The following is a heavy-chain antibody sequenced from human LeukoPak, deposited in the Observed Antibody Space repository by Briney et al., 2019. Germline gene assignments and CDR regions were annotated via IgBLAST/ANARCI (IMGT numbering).Heavy chain of an antibody. CDR2: IIPIFGTA. J-gene: IGHJ1*01. Sequence: SVKVSCKASGGTFSSYAISWVRQAPGQGLEWMGGIIPIFGTANYAQKFQGRVTITADESTSTAYMELSSLRSDDTAVYYCAKNAITMVRGVTIDEYFQHWGQGTLVTVSS. D-gene: IGHD3-10*01. CDR1: GGTFSSYA. CDR3: AKNAITMVRGVTIDEYFQH. V-gene: IGHV1-69*13.